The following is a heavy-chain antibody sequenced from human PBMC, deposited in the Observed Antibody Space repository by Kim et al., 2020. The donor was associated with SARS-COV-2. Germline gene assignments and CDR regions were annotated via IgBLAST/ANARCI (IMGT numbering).Heavy chain of an antibody. D-gene: IGHD5-18*01. Sequence: GESLKISCKGSGYSFTSYWIGWVRQMPGKGLEWMGIIYPGDSDTRYSPSFQGQVTISADKSISTAYLQWSSLKASDTAMYYCARRHQVGYSYGFADYWGQGTLVTVSS. J-gene: IGHJ4*02. V-gene: IGHV5-51*01. CDR3: ARRHQVGYSYGFADY. CDR2: IYPGDSDT. CDR1: GYSFTSYW.